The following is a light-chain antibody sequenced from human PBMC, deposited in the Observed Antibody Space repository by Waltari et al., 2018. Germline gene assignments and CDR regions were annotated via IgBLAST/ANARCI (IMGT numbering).Light chain of an antibody. V-gene: IGKV2-28*01. Sequence: DIVMTQSPLSLPVTPGEPASISCRSSQSLVESNGYTYLDWYLQKPGQSPQLLIYWVSKRASGVPDRFSGSGSGTDFTLKISRVEAGDVGVYYCMQALRSPHTFGQGTKLEIK. CDR3: MQALRSPHT. CDR1: QSLVESNGYTY. J-gene: IGKJ2*01. CDR2: WVS.